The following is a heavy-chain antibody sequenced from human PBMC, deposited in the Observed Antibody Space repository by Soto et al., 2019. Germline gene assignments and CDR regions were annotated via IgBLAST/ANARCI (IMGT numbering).Heavy chain of an antibody. CDR3: ARDPAHGATDY. V-gene: IGHV3-7*01. J-gene: IGHJ4*02. Sequence: EVQLVESGGGLVQPGGSLRLDCAASGLTFSASYMSWVRQAPGKGLEWVAIINGDGSQQTYVDSVKGRFTISRDNAKNSLFLQMSSLRVEDTAVYYCARDPAHGATDYWGQGTLVTVSS. CDR1: GLTFSASY. D-gene: IGHD4-17*01. CDR2: INGDGSQQ.